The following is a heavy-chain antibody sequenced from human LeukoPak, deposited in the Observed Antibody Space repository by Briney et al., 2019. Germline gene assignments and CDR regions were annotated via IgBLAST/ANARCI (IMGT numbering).Heavy chain of an antibody. CDR3: AIMHGYYDGSGYWVQ. D-gene: IGHD3-22*01. J-gene: IGHJ1*01. CDR2: ITPNADRT. CDR1: GFTFGSYG. V-gene: IGHV3-23*01. Sequence: GGSLRLSCAASGFTFGSYGMRWVRQAPGKGLEWVSFITPNADRTSYADSVEGRFTISRDNPRKTLYMQMNSLRDDDTAIYYCAIMHGYYDGSGYWVQWGQETLVTVSS.